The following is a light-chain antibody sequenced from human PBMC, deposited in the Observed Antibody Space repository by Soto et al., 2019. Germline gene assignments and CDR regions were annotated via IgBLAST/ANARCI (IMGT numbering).Light chain of an antibody. Sequence: DIQMTQSPSTLSASRGDRVTITCRASQSISSWLAWYQQKPGKAPKLLIYKASSLESGVPSRFSGSGSGTEFTLTISSLQPDDFATYYCQQYNSYSLTFGGGTKVEIK. J-gene: IGKJ4*01. CDR2: KAS. CDR3: QQYNSYSLT. V-gene: IGKV1-5*03. CDR1: QSISSW.